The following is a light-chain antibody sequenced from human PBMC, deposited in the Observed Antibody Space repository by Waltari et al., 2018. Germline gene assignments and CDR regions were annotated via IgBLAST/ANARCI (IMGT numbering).Light chain of an antibody. Sequence: SDELTQPPSVSVSPGQTATITCSGQGLGERFVCWYQQRPGQSPVLVLYQDNKRASGIPGRFSGANSGNTATLTIGETQAMDEADYFCQAWDSNTCVVFGGGTKLTVL. CDR3: QAWDSNTCVV. V-gene: IGLV3-1*01. CDR1: GLGERF. CDR2: QDN. J-gene: IGLJ2*01.